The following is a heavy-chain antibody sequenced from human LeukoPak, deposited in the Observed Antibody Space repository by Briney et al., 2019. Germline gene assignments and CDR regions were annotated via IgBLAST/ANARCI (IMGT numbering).Heavy chain of an antibody. D-gene: IGHD6-13*01. CDR2: IKEDGTEK. V-gene: IGHV3-7*01. J-gene: IGHJ4*02. CDR3: ARQSSGIAATDKIDY. CDR1: GFTFSSYW. Sequence: GGSLRLSCAASGFTFSSYWMSWVRQAPGKGLEWVANIKEDGTEKNLVDSVKGRFTISRDDAKESLYLQMNSLRAEDTAIYYCARQSSGIAATDKIDYWGQGALVTVSS.